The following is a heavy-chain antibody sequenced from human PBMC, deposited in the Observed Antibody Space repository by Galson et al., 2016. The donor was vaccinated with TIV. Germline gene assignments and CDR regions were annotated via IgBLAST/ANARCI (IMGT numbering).Heavy chain of an antibody. Sequence: QSGAEVKKPGESLRISCKGSGYSFTNYWISWVRQMPGKGLEWMGKIDPSDSYTNYSPAFQGQVSISADKSINSAYLQWSSLKASDTAMYYCAISLGVPGSMKAGRRRDMDVWGQGTTVTVSS. J-gene: IGHJ6*02. CDR1: GYSFTNYW. CDR3: AISLGVPGSMKAGRRRDMDV. D-gene: IGHD2/OR15-2a*01. V-gene: IGHV5-10-1*01. CDR2: IDPSDSYT.